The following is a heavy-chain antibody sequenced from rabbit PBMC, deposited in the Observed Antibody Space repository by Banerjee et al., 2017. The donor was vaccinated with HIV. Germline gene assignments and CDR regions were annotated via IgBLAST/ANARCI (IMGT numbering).Heavy chain of an antibody. D-gene: IGHD4-1*01. CDR3: ARDLAGVIGWNFNL. J-gene: IGHJ4*01. Sequence: WVRQAPGKGLEWIACINTSSGNTVYATWAKGRFTISKSTSLNTVTLQMTSLTAADTATYLCARDLAGVIGWNFNLWGQGTLVTVS. V-gene: IGHV1S43*01. CDR2: INTSSGNT.